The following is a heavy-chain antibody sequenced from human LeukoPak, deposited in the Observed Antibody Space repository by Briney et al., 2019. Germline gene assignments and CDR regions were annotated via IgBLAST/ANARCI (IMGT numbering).Heavy chain of an antibody. V-gene: IGHV4-34*01. CDR2: INHSGST. CDR3: ARFGRSSGSYRLKGFIDY. D-gene: IGHD3-10*01. CDR1: GGSFSGYY. Sequence: SETLSLTCAVYGGSFSGYYWSWIRQPPGKGLEWIGEINHSGSTNYNPSLKSRVTISVDTYKNQFSLKLSSVTAADTAVYYCARFGRSSGSYRLKGFIDYWGQGTLVTVSS. J-gene: IGHJ4*02.